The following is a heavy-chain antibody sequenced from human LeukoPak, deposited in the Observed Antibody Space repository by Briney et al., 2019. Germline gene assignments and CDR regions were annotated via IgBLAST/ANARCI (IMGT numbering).Heavy chain of an antibody. V-gene: IGHV3-15*01. CDR3: TTDWSLWFGEPFWDDAFDI. CDR2: IKSKTDGGTT. CDR1: GFTFSNAW. J-gene: IGHJ3*02. Sequence: GGSLRLSCAASGFTFSNAWMSWVRQAPGKGLEWVGRIKSKTDGGTTDYAAPVKGRFTISRDDSKNTLYLQMNSLKTEDTAVYYCTTDWSLWFGEPFWDDAFDIWGQGTMVTVSS. D-gene: IGHD3-10*01.